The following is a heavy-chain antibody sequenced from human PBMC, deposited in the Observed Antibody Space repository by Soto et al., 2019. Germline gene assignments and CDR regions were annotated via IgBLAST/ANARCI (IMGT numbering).Heavy chain of an antibody. CDR3: AKARDLYCSNTSWSSYEGFTI. J-gene: IGHJ3*02. D-gene: IGHD2-2*01. CDR2: ISGSGGST. CDR1: GFTFSSYA. V-gene: IGHV3-23*01. Sequence: PGGSLRLSCAASGFTFSSYAMSWVRQAPGKGLEWVSAISGSGGSTYYADSVKGRFTISRDNSKNTLYLQLNSLRAEDTAVYYCAKARDLYCSNTSWSSYEGFTIWGQGTMVTDS.